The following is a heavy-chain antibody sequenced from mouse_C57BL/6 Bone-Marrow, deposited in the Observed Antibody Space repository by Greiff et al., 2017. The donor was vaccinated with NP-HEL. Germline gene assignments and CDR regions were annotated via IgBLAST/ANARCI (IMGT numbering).Heavy chain of an antibody. D-gene: IGHD3-1*01. J-gene: IGHJ3*01. CDR1: GYTFTSYW. V-gene: IGHV1-59*01. CDR3: ARSGAY. CDR2: IDPSDSYT. Sequence: QVQLQQPGAELVRPGTSVKLSCKASGYTFTSYWMHWVKQRPGQGLEWIGVIDPSDSYTNYNQKFQGKATLTVDTSSSTAYMQLSSLTSEDSAVYYCARSGAYWGQGTLVTVSA.